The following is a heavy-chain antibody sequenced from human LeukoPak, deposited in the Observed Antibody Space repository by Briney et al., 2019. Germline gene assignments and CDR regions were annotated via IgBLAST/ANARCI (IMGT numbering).Heavy chain of an antibody. D-gene: IGHD6-19*01. Sequence: PGGSLRLSCAASGVTFSNLWMTWVRQAPGKGLEWVGRIKSRTDGGATDYAAPVKGRFTISRDDSKNTLYLQKNSLKTGDTAVHYCSTYTSGSVSYWGQGTLVTVSS. V-gene: IGHV3-15*01. CDR3: STYTSGSVSY. CDR2: IKSRTDGGAT. J-gene: IGHJ4*02. CDR1: GVTFSNLW.